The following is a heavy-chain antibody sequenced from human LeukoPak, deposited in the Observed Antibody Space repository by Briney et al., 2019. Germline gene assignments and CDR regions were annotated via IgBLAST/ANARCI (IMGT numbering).Heavy chain of an antibody. V-gene: IGHV1-18*04. CDR2: ISAYNGNT. Sequence: AASAKVSCKASGYTFTSYGISWVRQAPGQGLEWMGWISAYNGNTNYAQKLQGRVTMTTDTSTSTAYMELRSLRSDDTAVYYCARDRQITMVRGVIIPFDYWGQGTLVTVSS. CDR3: ARDRQITMVRGVIIPFDY. J-gene: IGHJ4*02. CDR1: GYTFTSYG. D-gene: IGHD3-10*01.